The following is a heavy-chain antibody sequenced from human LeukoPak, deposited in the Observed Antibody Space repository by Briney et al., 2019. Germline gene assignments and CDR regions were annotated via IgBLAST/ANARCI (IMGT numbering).Heavy chain of an antibody. J-gene: IGHJ4*02. CDR2: ISVHSGNT. CDR3: ASHKDYGGYFHFDS. D-gene: IGHD4-17*01. Sequence: ASVKVYCKASGYTFTSYAISWVRQAPGQGLEGMGWISVHSGNTKYAQNLQGKITMTTDTSTSTDYMELRSLRSDDTAVYYCASHKDYGGYFHFDSWGQGTLVTVSS. V-gene: IGHV1-18*01. CDR1: GYTFTSYA.